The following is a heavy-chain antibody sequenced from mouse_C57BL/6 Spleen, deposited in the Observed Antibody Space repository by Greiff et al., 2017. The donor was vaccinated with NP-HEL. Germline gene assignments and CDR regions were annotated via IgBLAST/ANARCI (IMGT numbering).Heavy chain of an antibody. D-gene: IGHD1-1*02. CDR2: IYPSDRET. CDR1: GEKGKREG. CDR3: ARYGPFYAMDY. V-gene: IGHV1-61*01. Sequence: QVQLQQPGAELVRPGSSVKLSCKASGEKGKREGRKGGKKRKRKGNEWIGNIYPSDRETHYNQKFKDKATLTVDKSSSTAYMQLSSLTSEDSAVYYCARYGPFYAMDYWGQGTSVTVSS. J-gene: IGHJ4*01.